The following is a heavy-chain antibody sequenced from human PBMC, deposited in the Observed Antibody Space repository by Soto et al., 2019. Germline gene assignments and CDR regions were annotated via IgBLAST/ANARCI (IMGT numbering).Heavy chain of an antibody. CDR1: GFTFSSYA. CDR3: VKPSWFGELLFDY. Sequence: GGSLRLSCSASGFTFSSYAMHWVRQAPGKGLEYVSAISSNGGSTYYADSVKGRFTISRDNSKNTLCLQMSSLRAEDTAVYYCVKPSWFGELLFDYWGQGTLVTVSS. D-gene: IGHD3-10*01. V-gene: IGHV3-64D*08. J-gene: IGHJ4*02. CDR2: ISSNGGST.